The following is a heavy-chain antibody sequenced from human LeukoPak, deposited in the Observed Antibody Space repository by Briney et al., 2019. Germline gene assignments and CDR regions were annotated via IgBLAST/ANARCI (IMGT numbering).Heavy chain of an antibody. D-gene: IGHD5-18*01. CDR2: IYNTGTT. Sequence: PSETLSLTCTVSGGSISSDYWTWIRQPPGKGLEWIGYIYNTGTTNYNPSLKSRVTISLDTSKNQFSLKLSSVTAADTAVYYCARHLKTAMVKAHFDYWGQGTLVTVSS. J-gene: IGHJ4*02. V-gene: IGHV4-59*08. CDR1: GGSISSDY. CDR3: ARHLKTAMVKAHFDY.